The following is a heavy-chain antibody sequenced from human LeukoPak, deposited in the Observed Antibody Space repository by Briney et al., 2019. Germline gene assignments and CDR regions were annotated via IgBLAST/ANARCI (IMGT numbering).Heavy chain of an antibody. CDR1: GYTFTGYY. CDR3: ARGGYYCDSSGYSHLPDY. V-gene: IGHV1-69*13. Sequence: SVKVSCKASGYTFTGYYMHWVRQAPGQGLEWMGGIIPIVGTTNYAQMFQGRVTITADESTSTAYMELSSLRSEDTAVYYCARGGYYCDSSGYSHLPDYWGQGTLVTVSA. D-gene: IGHD3-22*01. CDR2: IIPIVGTT. J-gene: IGHJ4*02.